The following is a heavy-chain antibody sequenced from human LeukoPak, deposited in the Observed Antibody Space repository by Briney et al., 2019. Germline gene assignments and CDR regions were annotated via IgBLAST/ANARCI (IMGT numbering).Heavy chain of an antibody. Sequence: GGSLRLSCAASGFSFSNYAMSWVRQAPGKGLEWVSSISDSGAATYYADSVKGRFTISRDNSKNTLYLQMNSLRAEDTAVYYCASKLLWFGELSDDAFDIWGQGTMVTVSS. CDR2: ISDSGAAT. CDR3: ASKLLWFGELSDDAFDI. CDR1: GFSFSNYA. J-gene: IGHJ3*02. D-gene: IGHD3-10*01. V-gene: IGHV3-23*01.